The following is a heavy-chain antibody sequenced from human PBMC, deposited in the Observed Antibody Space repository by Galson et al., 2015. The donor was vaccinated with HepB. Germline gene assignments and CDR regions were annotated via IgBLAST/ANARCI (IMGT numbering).Heavy chain of an antibody. J-gene: IGHJ3*02. D-gene: IGHD3-22*01. V-gene: IGHV3-23*01. CDR1: GIIFSNFA. CDR3: AKVAATSGYYSSGFDI. CDR2: ISSSGSLT. Sequence: SLRLSCAASGIIFSNFAMSWVRQSPGKGLEWVSAISSSGSLTYYADSVKGRFTISRDNSKNTLSLQMNSLRAEDTAVYYCAKVAATSGYYSSGFDIWGQGTTVTVSS.